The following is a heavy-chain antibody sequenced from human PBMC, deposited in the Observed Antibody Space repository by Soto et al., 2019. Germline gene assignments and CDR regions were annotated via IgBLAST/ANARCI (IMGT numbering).Heavy chain of an antibody. CDR3: TRVGRYCTNGVCYFDY. J-gene: IGHJ4*02. D-gene: IGHD2-8*01. CDR1: GFTFSGSA. V-gene: IGHV3-73*01. Sequence: GGSLRLSCADSGFTFSGSAMHWVRQASGKGLEWVGRIRSKANSYATAYAASVKGRFTISRDDSKNTAYLQMNSLKTEDTAVYYCTRVGRYCTNGVCYFDYWGQGTLVPVSS. CDR2: IRSKANSYAT.